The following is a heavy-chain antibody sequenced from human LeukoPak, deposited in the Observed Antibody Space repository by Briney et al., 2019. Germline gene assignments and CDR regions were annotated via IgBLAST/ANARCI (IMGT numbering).Heavy chain of an antibody. J-gene: IGHJ6*02. CDR1: GYTFTSYA. CDR2: INTNTGNP. V-gene: IGHV7-4-1*02. CDR3: AREGADYDFWSGYHTPYYYYGMDV. D-gene: IGHD3-3*01. Sequence: ASVKVSCKASGYTFTSYAMNWVRQAPGQGLEWMGWINTNTGNPTYAQGFTGRFVFSLDTSVSTAYLQISSLKAEDTAVYYCAREGADYDFWSGYHTPYYYYGMDVWGQGTTVTVSS.